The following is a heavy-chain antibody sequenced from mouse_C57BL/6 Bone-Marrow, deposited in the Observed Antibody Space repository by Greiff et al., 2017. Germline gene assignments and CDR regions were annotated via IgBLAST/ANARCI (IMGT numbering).Heavy chain of an antibody. CDR2: IDPENGDT. V-gene: IGHV14-4*01. D-gene: IGHD2-1*01. CDR1: GFNIKDDY. Sequence: EVHLVESGAELVRPGASVKLSCTASGFNIKDDYMHWVKQRPEQGLEWIGWIDPENGDTEYASKFQGKATITADTSSNTAYLQLSSLTSEDTAVYYCTTLLWYLYYFDYWGQGTTRTVSS. J-gene: IGHJ2*01. CDR3: TTLLWYLYYFDY.